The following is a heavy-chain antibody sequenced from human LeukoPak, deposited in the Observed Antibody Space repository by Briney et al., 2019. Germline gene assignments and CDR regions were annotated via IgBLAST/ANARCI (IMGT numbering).Heavy chain of an antibody. Sequence: GGSLRLSCAASGFTLSSYWMSWVRQAPGKGLEWVANIKQDGSEKYYVDSVKGRFTISRDNAKNSLYLQMNSLRAEDTAVYYCARVPPRGGYYYYYYYMDVWGKGTTVTVSS. CDR2: IKQDGSEK. J-gene: IGHJ6*03. D-gene: IGHD4-23*01. CDR3: ARVPPRGGYYYYYYYMDV. CDR1: GFTLSSYW. V-gene: IGHV3-7*01.